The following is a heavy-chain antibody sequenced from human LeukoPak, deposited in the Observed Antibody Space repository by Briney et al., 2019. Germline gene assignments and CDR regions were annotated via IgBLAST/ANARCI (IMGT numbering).Heavy chain of an antibody. CDR2: ISYDGSNK. CDR3: AKTGARYSYGWSIYDTFDI. V-gene: IGHV3-30*18. D-gene: IGHD5-18*01. J-gene: IGHJ3*02. Sequence: GGSLRLSCAASGFTFSSYGMHWVRQAPGKGLEWVAVISYDGSNKYYADSVKGRFTISRDNSKNTLYLQMNSLRAEDTAMYYCAKTGARYSYGWSIYDTFDIWGQGTMVSVSS. CDR1: GFTFSSYG.